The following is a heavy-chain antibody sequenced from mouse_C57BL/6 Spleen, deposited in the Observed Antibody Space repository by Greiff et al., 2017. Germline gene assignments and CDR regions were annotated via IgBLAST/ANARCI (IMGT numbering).Heavy chain of an antibody. Sequence: EVKLMESGGGLVKPGGSLKLSCAASGFTFSDYGMHWVRQAPEKGLEWVAYISSGSSTIYYADTVKGRFTISRDNAKNTLFLQMTSLRSEDTAMYYCAKGSTVVAHWGQGTLVTVSA. V-gene: IGHV5-17*01. CDR2: ISSGSSTI. D-gene: IGHD1-1*01. CDR1: GFTFSDYG. CDR3: AKGSTVVAH. J-gene: IGHJ3*01.